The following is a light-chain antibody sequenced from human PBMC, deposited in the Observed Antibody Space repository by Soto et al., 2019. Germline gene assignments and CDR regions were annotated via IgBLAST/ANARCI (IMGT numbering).Light chain of an antibody. Sequence: QSVLTQPPSASGTPGQRVTISCSGSSSNIGSNYVYWYQQLPGTAPKLLIYSNNQRPSGVPDRFPGSKSGTSASLAISGLRSEDEADYYCAAWDDSPSVYVFGTGTKVTVL. J-gene: IGLJ1*01. V-gene: IGLV1-47*02. CDR2: SNN. CDR1: SSNIGSNY. CDR3: AAWDDSPSVYV.